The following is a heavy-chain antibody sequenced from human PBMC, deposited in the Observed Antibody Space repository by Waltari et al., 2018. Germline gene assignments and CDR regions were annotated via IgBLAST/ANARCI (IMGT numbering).Heavy chain of an antibody. D-gene: IGHD2-2*01. J-gene: IGHJ5*02. V-gene: IGHV7-4-1*02. Sequence: QVHLVQSESVWKKPGASVKVSCEAYGYSFTNYAINWVRQAPGQGLELMGWITTNTENPTYPQCFTRRFVFSLDTSVSTAYLEINGLKAEDTAIYYCAREVVPAARIVVNWFDPWGQGTQVTVSS. CDR1: GYSFTNYA. CDR2: ITTNTENP. CDR3: AREVVPAARIVVNWFDP.